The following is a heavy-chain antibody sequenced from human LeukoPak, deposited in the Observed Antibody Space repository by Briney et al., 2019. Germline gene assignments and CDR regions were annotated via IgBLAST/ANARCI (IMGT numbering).Heavy chain of an antibody. CDR3: AKVRAYDELGNPHWHFDL. CDR2: ISASGDIT. CDR1: GFTFDNYA. D-gene: IGHD3-3*01. Sequence: GGSLRLSCSASGFTFDNYAMSWVRQAPGKGLEWVSGISASGDITYYADSVKGRFTVSRDNSKSTLYLQMSSLRAEDTAVYYCAKVRAYDELGNPHWHFDLWGRGTLVTVSS. V-gene: IGHV3-23*01. J-gene: IGHJ2*01.